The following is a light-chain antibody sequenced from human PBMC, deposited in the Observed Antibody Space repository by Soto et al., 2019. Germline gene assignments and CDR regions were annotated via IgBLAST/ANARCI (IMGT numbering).Light chain of an antibody. CDR3: QQYNNWPIT. CDR2: GAS. J-gene: IGKJ5*01. CDR1: QSVTNS. V-gene: IGKV3-15*01. Sequence: EIAMTQSPATLSVSPGERVTLPCRPSQSVTNSLAWYQQKPGQAPSLLIYGASARATGTPARFSGSGSGTKFTLTISSLQSEDFAVYYCQQYNNWPITFGQGTRLEI.